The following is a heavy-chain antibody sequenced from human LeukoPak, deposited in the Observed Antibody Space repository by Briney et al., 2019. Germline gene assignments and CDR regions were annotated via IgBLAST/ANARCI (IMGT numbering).Heavy chain of an antibody. CDR2: ISGSGGST. D-gene: IGHD1-26*01. CDR1: GCTFSSYA. Sequence: GGSLRLSCAASGCTFSSYAMSWVRKAPGKGLEWVSLISGSGGSTYYADSVKGRFTISRDNSKNTLYLQMNSLRAEDTAVYYCPGDLAAGQWGLLTSVAYYWGQGTLVTVSS. V-gene: IGHV3-23*01. J-gene: IGHJ4*02. CDR3: PGDLAAGQWGLLTSVAYY.